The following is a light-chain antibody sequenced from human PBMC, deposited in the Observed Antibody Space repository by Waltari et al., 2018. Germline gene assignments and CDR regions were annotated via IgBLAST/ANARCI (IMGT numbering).Light chain of an antibody. CDR3: QEYDDSPPWT. J-gene: IGKJ1*01. Sequence: EIVLTQSPGTLSLSPGERATLSCRVSQSVSSSYLAWYQQKPGQAPRRLIYGASSRATGIPDRFSGSGSGTDFTLIISRLEPEDFAVYYCQEYDDSPPWTFGRGTKVEIK. V-gene: IGKV3-20*01. CDR1: QSVSSSY. CDR2: GAS.